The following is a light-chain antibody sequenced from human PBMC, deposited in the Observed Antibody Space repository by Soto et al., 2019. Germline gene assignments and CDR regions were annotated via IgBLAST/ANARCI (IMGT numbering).Light chain of an antibody. CDR1: QTISSW. CDR3: QQANSFPLT. J-gene: IGKJ4*01. CDR2: KAS. V-gene: IGKV1-5*03. Sequence: DIQMTQSPSTLSGSVGDRVTISCRASQTISSWLAWYQQKPGKAPKLLIYKASTLKSGVPSRFSGSGAGTDLTLTISSLQPEDFGTYYCQQANSFPLTFGGGTKVDIK.